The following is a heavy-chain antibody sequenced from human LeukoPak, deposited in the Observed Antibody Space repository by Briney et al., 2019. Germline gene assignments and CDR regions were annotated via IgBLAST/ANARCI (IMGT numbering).Heavy chain of an antibody. CDR2: IKPDESEK. J-gene: IGHJ4*02. Sequence: PGGSLRLSCGASGFTFDDYWMSWVRQAPGKGLEWVANIKPDESEKYYGDSVKGRFTISRDNAKNSVYLQMHSLRVEDTAIYYCVTHEVTVVTRSTFDYWGQGTLVTVSS. V-gene: IGHV3-7*01. D-gene: IGHD4-23*01. CDR1: GFTFDDYW. CDR3: VTHEVTVVTRSTFDY.